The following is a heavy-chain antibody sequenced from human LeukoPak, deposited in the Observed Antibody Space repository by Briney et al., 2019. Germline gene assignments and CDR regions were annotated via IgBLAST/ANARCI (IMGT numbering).Heavy chain of an antibody. V-gene: IGHV3-30-3*01. J-gene: IGHJ4*02. D-gene: IGHD2-2*01. CDR2: ISYDGSNE. Sequence: PGGSLRLSCAASGFTFSSYAMHWVRQAPGKGLEWVAVISYDGSNEYYADSVKGRFTISRDNSKNTLYLQMNSLRAEDTAVYYCARDWVPGIVVVPAAQDYWGQGTLVTVSS. CDR3: ARDWVPGIVVVPAAQDY. CDR1: GFTFSSYA.